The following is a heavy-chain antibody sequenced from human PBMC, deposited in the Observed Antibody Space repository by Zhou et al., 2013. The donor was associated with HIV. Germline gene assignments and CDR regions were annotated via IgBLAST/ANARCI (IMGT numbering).Heavy chain of an antibody. J-gene: IGHJ4*02. Sequence: QVQLVQSGAEVKKPGSSVKVSCKASGGTFTIYAVSWVRQAPGQGLEWMGGIIPILGTANYAQKFQGRVTMTRDTSTRTVFMQLSSLRSEDTAVYYCASGCLGGDCSFDHWGQGTLVTVSA. V-gene: IGHV1-69*05. D-gene: IGHD2-21*02. CDR2: IIPILGTA. CDR1: GGTFTIYA. CDR3: ASGCLGGDCSFDH.